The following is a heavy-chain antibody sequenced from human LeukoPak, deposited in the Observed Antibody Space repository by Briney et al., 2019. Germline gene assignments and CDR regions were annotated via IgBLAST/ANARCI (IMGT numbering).Heavy chain of an antibody. D-gene: IGHD2-2*01. J-gene: IGHJ4*02. Sequence: GGSLRLPCAASGFTFSSYGMHWVRQAPGKGLEWVAVIWYDGSNKYYADSVKGRFTISRDNSKNTLYLQMNSLRAEDTAVYYCARGQLPGSIDYWGQGTLVTVSS. CDR1: GFTFSSYG. CDR3: ARGQLPGSIDY. V-gene: IGHV3-33*01. CDR2: IWYDGSNK.